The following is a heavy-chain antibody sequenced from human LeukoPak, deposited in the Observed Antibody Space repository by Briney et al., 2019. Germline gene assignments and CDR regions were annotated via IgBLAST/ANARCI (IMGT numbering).Heavy chain of an antibody. V-gene: IGHV3-7*01. CDR3: ARDRKYCSSPSCYTEYDY. J-gene: IGHJ4*02. Sequence: GGSLRLSCAGSGYTFSSYWMTWVRQAQGKGLEWVASIKEDGSEKYYVDSVKGRLVISRDNARNSLYLQMNSLRAEDTAVYYCARDRKYCSSPSCYTEYDYWGQGTLVTVSS. CDR1: GYTFSSYW. CDR2: IKEDGSEK. D-gene: IGHD2-2*02.